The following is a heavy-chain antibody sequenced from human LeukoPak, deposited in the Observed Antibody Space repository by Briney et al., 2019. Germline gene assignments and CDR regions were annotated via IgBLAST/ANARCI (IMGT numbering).Heavy chain of an antibody. CDR1: GYTFTGYY. CDR2: INPNSGGT. Sequence: ASVKVSCKASGYTFTGYYMHWVRQAPGQGLEWMGWINPNSGGTNYAQKFQGRVTMTRDTSISTAYMELSRLRSDDTAVYYCARAQWFGDQSGEDDFDHWGQGTLVTVSS. J-gene: IGHJ4*02. D-gene: IGHD3-10*01. CDR3: ARAQWFGDQSGEDDFDH. V-gene: IGHV1-2*02.